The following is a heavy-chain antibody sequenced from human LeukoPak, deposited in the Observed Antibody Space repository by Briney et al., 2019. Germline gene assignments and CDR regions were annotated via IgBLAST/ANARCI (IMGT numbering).Heavy chain of an antibody. V-gene: IGHV5-51*01. D-gene: IGHD2-15*01. CDR1: GYSFSSDW. CDR3: ARRCSGGSCYPIDYYFDY. Sequence: GESLKISCKGSGYSFSSDWIGWVRQMPGKGLEWMGIIYPGDSDTRYSPSFQGQVTISADKSISTAYLQWSSLKASDTAMYYCARRCSGGSCYPIDYYFDYWGQGTLVTVSS. CDR2: IYPGDSDT. J-gene: IGHJ4*02.